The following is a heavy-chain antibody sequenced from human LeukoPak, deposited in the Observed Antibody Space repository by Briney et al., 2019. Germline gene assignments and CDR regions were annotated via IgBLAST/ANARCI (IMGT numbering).Heavy chain of an antibody. J-gene: IGHJ5*02. D-gene: IGHD1-26*01. CDR1: GYTFTSYY. CDR3: ARDNSVGDNAWWFDP. CDR2: INPTGGST. V-gene: IGHV1-46*01. Sequence: VASVKVSCKASGYTFTSYYMHWVRQAPGQGLEWMGIINPTGGSTGYAQKFQGRVTMTRDMSTSTDYMELSSLRSEDTAIYYCARDNSVGDNAWWFDPWGQGTLVTVSS.